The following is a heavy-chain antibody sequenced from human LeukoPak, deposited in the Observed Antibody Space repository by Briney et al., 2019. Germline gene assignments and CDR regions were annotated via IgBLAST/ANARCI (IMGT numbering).Heavy chain of an antibody. CDR2: ISSSSSYI. D-gene: IGHD3-3*01. J-gene: IGHJ6*03. CDR3: ARCEYYDFWSGYYPHYYYYCYMDV. Sequence: GGSLRLSCAASGFTFSSYSMNWVRQAPGKGLEWVSSISSSSSYIYYADSVKGRFTISRDNAKNSLYLQMNSLRAEDTAVYYCARCEYYDFWSGYYPHYYYYCYMDVWGKGTTVTVSS. CDR1: GFTFSSYS. V-gene: IGHV3-21*01.